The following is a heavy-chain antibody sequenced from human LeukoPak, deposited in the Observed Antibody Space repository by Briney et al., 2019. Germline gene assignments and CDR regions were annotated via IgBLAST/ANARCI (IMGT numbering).Heavy chain of an antibody. D-gene: IGHD2-2*01. Sequence: GGSLRLSCAASGFTFSSYGMHWVRQAPGKGLEWVAFIRYDGGNKYYADSVKGRFTISRDNSKNTLYLQMNSLRAEDTAVYYCANIEFRSTDYSDYWGQGTLVTVSS. CDR1: GFTFSSYG. CDR2: IRYDGGNK. J-gene: IGHJ4*02. V-gene: IGHV3-30*02. CDR3: ANIEFRSTDYSDY.